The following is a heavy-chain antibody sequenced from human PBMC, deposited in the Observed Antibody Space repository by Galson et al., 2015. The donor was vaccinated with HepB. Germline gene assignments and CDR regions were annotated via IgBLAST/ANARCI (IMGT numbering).Heavy chain of an antibody. CDR2: TYYRSKWYN. V-gene: IGHV6-1*01. J-gene: IGHJ4*02. D-gene: IGHD2-15*01. CDR1: GDSVSSNSAA. Sequence: CAISGDSVSSNSAAWNWIRQSPSRGLEWLGRTYYRSKWYNDYAVSVKSRITINPGTSKNQFSLQLKYVIPEDTAVYYCVSLVGAAVDYWGQGTQVTVSS. CDR3: VSLVGAAVDY.